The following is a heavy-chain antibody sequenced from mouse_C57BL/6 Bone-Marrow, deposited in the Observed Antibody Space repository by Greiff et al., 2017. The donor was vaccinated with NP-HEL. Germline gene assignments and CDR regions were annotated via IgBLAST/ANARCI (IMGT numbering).Heavy chain of an antibody. CDR1: GFSLTSYG. CDR3: AKGGLRLRDYYAMDY. V-gene: IGHV2-2*01. Sequence: QVQLKESGPGLVQPSQCLSITCTVSGFSLTSYGVHWVRQSPGKGLEWLGVIWSGGSTDYNAAFISRLSISKDNSKSQVFFKMNSLQADDTAIYYCAKGGLRLRDYYAMDYWGQGTSVTVSS. J-gene: IGHJ4*01. CDR2: IWSGGST. D-gene: IGHD3-2*02.